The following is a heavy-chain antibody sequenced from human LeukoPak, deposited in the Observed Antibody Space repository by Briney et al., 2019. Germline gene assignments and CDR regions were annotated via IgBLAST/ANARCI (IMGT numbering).Heavy chain of an antibody. Sequence: SVKVSCKASGGTFGSYAISWVRQAPGQGLEWMGGIIPIFGTANYAQKFQGRVTITTDESTSTAYMEQSSLRSEDTAVYYCARGITMVRGVIMAWFDPWGQGTLVTVSS. CDR2: IIPIFGTA. D-gene: IGHD3-10*01. CDR3: ARGITMVRGVIMAWFDP. V-gene: IGHV1-69*05. J-gene: IGHJ5*02. CDR1: GGTFGSYA.